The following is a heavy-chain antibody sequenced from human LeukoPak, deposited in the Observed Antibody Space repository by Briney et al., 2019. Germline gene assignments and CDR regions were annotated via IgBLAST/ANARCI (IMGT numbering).Heavy chain of an antibody. V-gene: IGHV3-7*01. CDR2: IKHNGDEL. D-gene: IGHD3-16*01. J-gene: IGHJ4*02. Sequence: PGGSLRLSCAASGFTFSSYWMTWVRQAPGKGLEWVANIKHNGDELNYVDSVEDRFTISRDNAKDSLYLHMTSLRAEDTAVYYCARELRTFDSWGQGTLVTVSS. CDR3: ARELRTFDS. CDR1: GFTFSSYW.